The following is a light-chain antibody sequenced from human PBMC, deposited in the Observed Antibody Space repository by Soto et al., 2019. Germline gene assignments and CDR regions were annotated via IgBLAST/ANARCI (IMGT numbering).Light chain of an antibody. J-gene: IGKJ1*01. CDR2: GVS. CDR3: QQYDRSPRT. CDR1: QALQRSF. Sequence: IVLTQSPGTLSLSPGERATLSCRASQALQRSFLAWYQHKPGQSPRLLISGVSSRAAGVPDRFNGSGSGTDFTLTISRLEPQDSAVYFCQQYDRSPRTFGQGTKVDNQ. V-gene: IGKV3-20*01.